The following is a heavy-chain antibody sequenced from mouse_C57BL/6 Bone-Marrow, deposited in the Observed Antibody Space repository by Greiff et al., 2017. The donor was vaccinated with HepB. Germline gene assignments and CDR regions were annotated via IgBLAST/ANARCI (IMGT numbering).Heavy chain of an antibody. CDR3: ARSGYSKWDYYAMDD. CDR2: INPNYGTT. J-gene: IGHJ4*01. Sequence: EVQLQQSGPELVKPGASVKMSCKASGYSFTDYNMNWVKQSNGKSLEWIGVINPNYGTTSYNQKFKGKATLTVDKSSSTAYMQLNSLTSEDSAVYYCARSGYSKWDYYAMDDWGQGTSVTVAS. D-gene: IGHD2-5*01. V-gene: IGHV1-39*01. CDR1: GYSFTDYN.